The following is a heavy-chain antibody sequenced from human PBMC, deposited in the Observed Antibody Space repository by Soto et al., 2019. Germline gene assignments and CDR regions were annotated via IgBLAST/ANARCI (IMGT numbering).Heavy chain of an antibody. D-gene: IGHD2-2*01. J-gene: IGHJ6*02. V-gene: IGHV1-2*04. Sequence: QVQLVQSGAEVKKPGASVKVSCKASGYTFTGYYMHWVRQAPGQGLEWMGWINPNSGGTNYAQKFQGWVTMTRDTXXSTAYMELSRLRSDDTAVYYCAREHIVLVLYCMDVWGQGTKVTVSS. CDR2: INPNSGGT. CDR3: AREHIVLVLYCMDV. CDR1: GYTFTGYY.